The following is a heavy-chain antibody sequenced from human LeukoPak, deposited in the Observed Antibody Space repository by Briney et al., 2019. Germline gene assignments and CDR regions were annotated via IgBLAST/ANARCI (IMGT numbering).Heavy chain of an antibody. CDR3: ARRADSYDAFDI. CDR2: IYPGDSDT. V-gene: IGHV5-51*01. CDR1: GYSFTTYW. Sequence: GESLKISCKGSGYSFTTYWIAWVRQMPGKGLEWMGIIYPGDSDTRYSPSFQGQVTISADKSITTAYLQWSSLKASDTAMYYCARRADSYDAFDIWGQGTMVTVSS. J-gene: IGHJ3*02.